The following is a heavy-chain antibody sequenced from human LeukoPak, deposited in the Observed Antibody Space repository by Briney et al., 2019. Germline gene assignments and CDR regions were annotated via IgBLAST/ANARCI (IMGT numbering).Heavy chain of an antibody. J-gene: IGHJ3*02. CDR2: ISGSGGST. D-gene: IGHD3-10*01. CDR3: AKDREDTMVRGNDAFDI. CDR1: GFTFSSYA. Sequence: GGSLRLSCAASGFTFSSYAMSWVRQAPGKGLEWVSAISGSGGSTYYADSVKGRFTISRDNSKNTLYLQMNSLRAEDTAVYYCAKDREDTMVRGNDAFDIWGQGTMVTVSS. V-gene: IGHV3-23*01.